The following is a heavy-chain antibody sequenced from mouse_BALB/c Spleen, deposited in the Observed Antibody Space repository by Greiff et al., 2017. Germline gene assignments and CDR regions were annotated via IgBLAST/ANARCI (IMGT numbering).Heavy chain of an antibody. CDR3: AREGVYGSSYGWFAY. D-gene: IGHD1-1*01. CDR1: GYTFTDYW. CDR2: IDTSDSYT. J-gene: IGHJ3*01. Sequence: QVQLQQPGAELVMPGASVKMSCKASGYTFTDYWMHWVKQRPGQGLEWIGAIDTSDSYTSYNQKFKGKATLTVDESSSTAYMRLSSLTSEDSAVYYCAREGVYGSSYGWFAYWGQGTLVTVSA. V-gene: IGHV1-69*01.